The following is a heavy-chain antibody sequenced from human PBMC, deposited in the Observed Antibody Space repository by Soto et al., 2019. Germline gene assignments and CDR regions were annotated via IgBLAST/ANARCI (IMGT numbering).Heavy chain of an antibody. CDR3: ARDELPL. V-gene: IGHV1-46*01. CDR2: INASGGST. CDR1: GYTVASCY. D-gene: IGHD2-21*01. Sequence: GASVVGSFTASGYTVASCYMRWVRQAPGQGLEWMGIINASGGSTSYAQKFQGRVTITADKSTSTAYMELSSLRSEDTAVYYCARDELPLWGQGTLVTVS. J-gene: IGHJ4*02.